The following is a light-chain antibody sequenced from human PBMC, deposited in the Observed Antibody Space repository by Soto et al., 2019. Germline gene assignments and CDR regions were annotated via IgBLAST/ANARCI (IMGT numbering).Light chain of an antibody. Sequence: EIVLTQSPDTLSLSPGERATLSGRSSQSISISYLAWYQQQPGQAPRLLIYSTYTRATGITDRFSGSGSGTDFTLTITKLEPGDFAVYYCQPYGGSSWTFGQGTKVDIK. CDR1: QSISISY. CDR2: STY. V-gene: IGKV3-20*01. CDR3: QPYGGSSWT. J-gene: IGKJ1*01.